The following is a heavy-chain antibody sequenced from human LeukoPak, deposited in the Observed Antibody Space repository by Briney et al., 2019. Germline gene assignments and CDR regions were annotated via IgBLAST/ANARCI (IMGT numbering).Heavy chain of an antibody. J-gene: IGHJ1*01. CDR3: ARDAAYYMKLDHAEYFQH. V-gene: IGHV3-30*04. D-gene: IGHD3-10*01. CDR1: GFTFSSYA. Sequence: GGSLRLSCAASGFTFSSYAMHWVRQAPGKGLEWVAVISYDGSNKYYAYSVKGRFTISRDNSKNTLYLQMNSLRAEDTAVYYCARDAAYYMKLDHAEYFQHWGQGTLVTVSS. CDR2: ISYDGSNK.